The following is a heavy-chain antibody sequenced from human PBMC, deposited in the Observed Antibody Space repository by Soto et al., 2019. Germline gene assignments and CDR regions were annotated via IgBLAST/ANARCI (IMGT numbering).Heavy chain of an antibody. V-gene: IGHV4-39*01. D-gene: IGHD3-3*01. Sequence: SETLSLTCTVSGGSISSSSYYWGWIRQPPGKGLEWIGSIYYSGSTYYNPSLKSRVTISVDTSKNQFSLKLSSVTAADTAVYYCARHRIKWSGYYLGPEAFDIWGQGTMVTVSS. CDR2: IYYSGST. CDR1: GGSISSSSYY. J-gene: IGHJ3*02. CDR3: ARHRIKWSGYYLGPEAFDI.